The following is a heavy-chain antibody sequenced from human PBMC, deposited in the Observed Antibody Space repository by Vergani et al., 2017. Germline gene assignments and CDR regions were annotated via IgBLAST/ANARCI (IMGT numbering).Heavy chain of an antibody. CDR1: GGSISSYY. J-gene: IGHJ5*02. D-gene: IGHD3-16*01. V-gene: IGHV4-59*04. Sequence: QVQLQESGPGLVKPSETLSLICTVSGGSISSYYWSWIRQPPGKGLEWIGYIYYSENKFYNPSLESRVTLSIDTTKNQFSLKLKSVTAADTAVYYCARCFRDEGMIYGGTVENWFDPWGQGTLVTVSS. CDR2: IYYSENK. CDR3: ARCFRDEGMIYGGTVENWFDP.